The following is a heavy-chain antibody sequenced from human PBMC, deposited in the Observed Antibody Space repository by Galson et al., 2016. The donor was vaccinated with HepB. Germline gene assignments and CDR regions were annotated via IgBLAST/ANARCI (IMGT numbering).Heavy chain of an antibody. CDR3: AKPHIAVAGHGGLAFNM. D-gene: IGHD6-19*01. CDR2: ITGSGGST. Sequence: LRLSCAASGFTFSSYGMSWVRQAPGKGLEGVSGITGSGGSTYYADSVKGRFTISRDNSKNTLYLQMNSLRAEDTAVYYCAKPHIAVAGHGGLAFNMWGQGKMVTVSS. CDR1: GFTFSSYG. V-gene: IGHV3-23*01. J-gene: IGHJ3*02.